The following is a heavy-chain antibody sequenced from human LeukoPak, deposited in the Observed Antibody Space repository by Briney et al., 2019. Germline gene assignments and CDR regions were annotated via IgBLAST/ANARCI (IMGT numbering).Heavy chain of an antibody. Sequence: GGSLRLSCAASGFTFSSYAMSGVRHAPGRGLEWVSAISGSGGSTYYADSVKGRFTISRDNSKNTLYLQMNSLRAEDTAVYYCAKSGYSSSWYVDYFDYWGQGTLVTVSS. D-gene: IGHD6-13*01. CDR2: ISGSGGST. CDR1: GFTFSSYA. V-gene: IGHV3-23*01. J-gene: IGHJ4*02. CDR3: AKSGYSSSWYVDYFDY.